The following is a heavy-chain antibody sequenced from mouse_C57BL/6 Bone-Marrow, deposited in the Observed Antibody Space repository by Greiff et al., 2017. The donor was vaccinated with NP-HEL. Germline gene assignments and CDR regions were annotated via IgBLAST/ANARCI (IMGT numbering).Heavy chain of an antibody. J-gene: IGHJ1*03. V-gene: IGHV14-4*01. D-gene: IGHD2-1*01. CDR2: IDPENGDT. CDR1: GFNIKDDY. Sequence: VQLQQSGAELVRPGASVKLSCTASGFNIKDDYMHWVKQRPEQGLEWIGWIDPENGDTEYASKFQGKATITADTSSNTAYLQLSSLTSEDTAVYYCTTYYGNYGYFDVWGTGTTVTVSS. CDR3: TTYYGNYGYFDV.